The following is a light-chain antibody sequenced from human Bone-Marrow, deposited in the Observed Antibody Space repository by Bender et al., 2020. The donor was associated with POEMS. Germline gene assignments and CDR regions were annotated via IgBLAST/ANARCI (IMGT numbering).Light chain of an antibody. CDR1: DVGAKN. V-gene: IGLV3-21*02. Sequence: SYVLTQAPSLSVAPGGTATITCGGDDVGAKNVHWYQQKPGQAPVLVMFDDSDRPSGIPERFSGSKSGNTASLTISGLQADDEADYYCTSYTTGTTPVVFGGGTKLTVL. J-gene: IGLJ2*01. CDR3: TSYTTGTTPVV. CDR2: DDS.